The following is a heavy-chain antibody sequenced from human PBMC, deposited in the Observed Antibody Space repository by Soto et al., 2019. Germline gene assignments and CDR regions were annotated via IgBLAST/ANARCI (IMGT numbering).Heavy chain of an antibody. D-gene: IGHD3-3*01. J-gene: IGHJ6*02. CDR2: LTGTGSST. Sequence: PGGSLRLSCAASGFTFSTYGMSWVRQAPGKGLEWVSALTGTGSSTYYADSVKGRFTISRDNSKHTLYLQMNSLRADDTAVYYCAKGPTIFGVVTLACDFYYGIDVWGQGTTVTVSS. V-gene: IGHV3-23*01. CDR3: AKGPTIFGVVTLACDFYYGIDV. CDR1: GFTFSTYG.